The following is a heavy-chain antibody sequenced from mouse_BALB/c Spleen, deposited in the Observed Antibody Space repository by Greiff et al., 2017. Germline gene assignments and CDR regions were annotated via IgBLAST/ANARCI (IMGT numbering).Heavy chain of an antibody. CDR3: AREGLRKGDYFDY. Sequence: VQLQQSGAELVRPGTSVKISCKASGYTFTNYWLGWVKQRPGHGLEWIGDIYPGGGYTNYNEKFKGKATLTADTSSSTAYMQLSSLTSEDSAVYFCAREGLRKGDYFDYWGQGTTLTVSS. CDR1: GYTFTNYW. CDR2: IYPGGGYT. J-gene: IGHJ2*01. V-gene: IGHV1-63*02. D-gene: IGHD2-2*01.